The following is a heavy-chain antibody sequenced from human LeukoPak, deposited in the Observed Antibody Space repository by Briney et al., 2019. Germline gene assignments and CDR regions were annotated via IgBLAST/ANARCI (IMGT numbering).Heavy chain of an antibody. Sequence: GGSLRLSCAASGFTFSSYWMSWVRQAPGKGLEWVANIKQDGSEKYYVDSVKGRFTISRDNAKNSLYLQMNSLRAEDTAVYYCARDLGMATITSVDYWGQGTLVTVSS. J-gene: IGHJ4*02. CDR2: IKQDGSEK. V-gene: IGHV3-7*03. CDR1: GFTFSSYW. CDR3: ARDLGMATITSVDY. D-gene: IGHD5-24*01.